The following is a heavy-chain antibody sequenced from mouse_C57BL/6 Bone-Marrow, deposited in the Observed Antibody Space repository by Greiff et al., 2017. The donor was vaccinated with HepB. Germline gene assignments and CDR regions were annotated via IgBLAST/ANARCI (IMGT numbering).Heavy chain of an antibody. D-gene: IGHD1-1*01. CDR1: GFTFSSYT. J-gene: IGHJ1*03. CDR2: ISGGGGNT. V-gene: IGHV5-9*01. CDR3: ARPDYGTPSYWYYDV. Sequence: EVQRVESGGGLVKPGGSLKLSCAASGFTFSSYTMSWVRQTPEKRLEWVATISGGGGNTYYPDSVKGRFTISRDNAKNTLYLQMSSLRSEDTALYYCARPDYGTPSYWYYDVWGTGTTVTVSS.